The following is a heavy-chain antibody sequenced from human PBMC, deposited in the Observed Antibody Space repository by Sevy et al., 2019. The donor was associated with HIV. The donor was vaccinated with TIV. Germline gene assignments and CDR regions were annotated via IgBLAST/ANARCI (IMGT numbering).Heavy chain of an antibody. V-gene: IGHV3-13*01. J-gene: IGHJ5*02. Sequence: GGSLRLSCEASGFTFSSYDMHWVRQVTGQGLEWVSGIGIAGDTYYPGSVKGRFTISRENARNSLDLQMNSLRAGDTAVYYCVRGNNLGELGYWFDPWGQGTLVTVSS. CDR1: GFTFSSYD. CDR3: VRGNNLGELGYWFDP. D-gene: IGHD3-10*01. CDR2: IGIAGDT.